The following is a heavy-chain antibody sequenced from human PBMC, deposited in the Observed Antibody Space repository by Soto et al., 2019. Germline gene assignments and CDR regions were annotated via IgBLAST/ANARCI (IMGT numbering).Heavy chain of an antibody. Sequence: SETLSLTCAVYGGSFSGYYWSWIRQPPGKGLEWIGEINHSGSTNYNPSLKSRVTISVDTSKNQFSLKLSSVTAADTAVYYCARRQSVGANSYIFAYWGQGTLVTVSS. J-gene: IGHJ4*02. CDR2: INHSGST. CDR3: ARRQSVGANSYIFAY. D-gene: IGHD1-26*01. V-gene: IGHV4-34*01. CDR1: GGSFSGYY.